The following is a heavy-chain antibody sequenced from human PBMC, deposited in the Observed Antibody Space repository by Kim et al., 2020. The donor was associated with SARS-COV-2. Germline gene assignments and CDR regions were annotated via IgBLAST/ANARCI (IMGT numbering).Heavy chain of an antibody. J-gene: IGHJ4*02. Sequence: AAPVKGRFTISRDDSKNTLYLQMNSLKTEDTAVYYCTTDRFLEWPPRPDYWGQGTLVTVSS. V-gene: IGHV3-15*01. D-gene: IGHD3-3*01. CDR3: TTDRFLEWPPRPDY.